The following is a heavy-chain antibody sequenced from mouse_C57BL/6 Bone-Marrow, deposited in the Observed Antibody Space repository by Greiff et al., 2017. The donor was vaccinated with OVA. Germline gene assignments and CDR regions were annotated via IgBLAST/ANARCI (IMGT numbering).Heavy chain of an antibody. Sequence: EVKLMESGGDLVKPGGSLKLSCAASGFTFSSYGMSWVRQTPDKRLEWVATISSGGSYTYYPDSVKGRFTISRDNAKNTLYLQMSSLKSEDTAMYYCARGRGQLRLQNAMDYWGQGTSVTVSS. J-gene: IGHJ4*01. V-gene: IGHV5-6*01. CDR1: GFTFSSYG. CDR3: ARGRGQLRLQNAMDY. D-gene: IGHD3-2*02. CDR2: ISSGGSYT.